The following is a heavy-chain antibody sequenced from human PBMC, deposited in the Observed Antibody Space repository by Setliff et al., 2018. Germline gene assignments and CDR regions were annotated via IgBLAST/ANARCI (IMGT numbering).Heavy chain of an antibody. D-gene: IGHD3-3*01. J-gene: IGHJ4*02. CDR3: RFWSSYYKNDY. Sequence: SETLSLTCTVYGGSFSDYYWGWIRQSPGKRPEWIAEINQSGNTNYNPSLNSRVSVSVDTPTNQFSLKVFSVTAADTAVYYCRFWSSYYKNDYWAQGTLVTDSS. CDR2: INQSGNT. CDR1: GGSFSDYY. V-gene: IGHV4-34*01.